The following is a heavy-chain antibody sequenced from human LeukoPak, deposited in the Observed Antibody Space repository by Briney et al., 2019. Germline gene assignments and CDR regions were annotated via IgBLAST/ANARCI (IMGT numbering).Heavy chain of an antibody. V-gene: IGHV1-2*02. CDR3: ASLAHFDGSTYYPDF. J-gene: IGHJ4*02. Sequence: ASVKVSCKTSGYSENFYGITWVRQAPGQGLEWMGWMHPNSGGTNYAQNFQGRVTMTRDTSITTAYMELSRLTSDDTAVYYCASLAHFDGSTYYPDFWGQGTLVTVSS. D-gene: IGHD3-22*01. CDR1: GYSENFYG. CDR2: MHPNSGGT.